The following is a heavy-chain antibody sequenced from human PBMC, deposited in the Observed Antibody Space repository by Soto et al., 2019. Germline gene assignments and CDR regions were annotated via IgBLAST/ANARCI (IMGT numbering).Heavy chain of an antibody. CDR3: ARPHTYYDFWSGYKGNYYYGMDV. V-gene: IGHV5-51*01. Sequence: GESLKISCKGSGYSFTSYWIGWVRQMPGKGQEWMGIIYPGDSDTRYSPSFQGQVTISADKSISTAYLQWSSLKASDTAMYYCARPHTYYDFWSGYKGNYYYGMDVWGQGTTVTVSS. J-gene: IGHJ6*02. CDR1: GYSFTSYW. CDR2: IYPGDSDT. D-gene: IGHD3-3*01.